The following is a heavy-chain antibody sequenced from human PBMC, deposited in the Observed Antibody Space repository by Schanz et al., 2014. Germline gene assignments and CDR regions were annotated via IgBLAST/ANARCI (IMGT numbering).Heavy chain of an antibody. CDR2: IENNANGATT. CDR3: TTFNNRDALYI. D-gene: IGHD1-20*01. V-gene: IGHV3-15*04. Sequence: EVQLVESGGGLVKPGGSLRLSCAASGFTLSRYTMHWVRQAPGKGLEWVGRIENNANGATTDYAAPVKGRFTVSRDDSRNTLYLQMNTLRTDDTALYYCTTFNNRDALYIWGQGTMVSVSS. CDR1: GFTLSRYT. J-gene: IGHJ3*02.